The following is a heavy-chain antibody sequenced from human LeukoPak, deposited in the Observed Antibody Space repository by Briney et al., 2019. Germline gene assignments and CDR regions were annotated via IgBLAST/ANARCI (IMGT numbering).Heavy chain of an antibody. CDR1: GYTFTGYY. D-gene: IGHD2-2*01. V-gene: IGHV1-2*02. CDR2: INPNSGGT. CDR3: ARGYCSSTSCAYYYYYYGMDV. J-gene: IGHJ6*02. Sequence: GASVKVSCKASGYTFTGYYMHWVRQAPGQGLEWMGWINPNSGGTNYAQKFQGRVTMTRDTSISTAYMELSRLRSDDTAVYYCARGYCSSTSCAYYYYYYGMDVWGQGTTVTVSS.